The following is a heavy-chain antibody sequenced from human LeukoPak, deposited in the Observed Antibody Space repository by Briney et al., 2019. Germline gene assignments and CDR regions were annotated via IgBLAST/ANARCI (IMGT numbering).Heavy chain of an antibody. CDR3: ARLYYDSSGYSISGDY. CDR2: INPNSGGT. CDR1: GYTFTSYG. Sequence: ASVKVSCKASGYTFTSYGISWVRQAPGQGLEWMGWINPNSGGTNYAQKFQGRVTMTRDTSISTAYMELSRLRSDDTAVYYCARLYYDSSGYSISGDYWGQGTLVTVSS. J-gene: IGHJ4*02. D-gene: IGHD3-22*01. V-gene: IGHV1-2*02.